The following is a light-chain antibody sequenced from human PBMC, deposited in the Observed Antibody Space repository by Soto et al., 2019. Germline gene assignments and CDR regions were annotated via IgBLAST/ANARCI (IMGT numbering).Light chain of an antibody. Sequence: DIQMTQSPSTLSASVGDRVTITCRASQSISTWLAWYQQKPGKAPKLLIYKASILRNGVPSRFSGSGSGTEFTLTIYSLHPDDFASYYCQQYNGYPHTFGQGTKLEIK. V-gene: IGKV1-5*03. CDR2: KAS. J-gene: IGKJ2*01. CDR3: QQYNGYPHT. CDR1: QSISTW.